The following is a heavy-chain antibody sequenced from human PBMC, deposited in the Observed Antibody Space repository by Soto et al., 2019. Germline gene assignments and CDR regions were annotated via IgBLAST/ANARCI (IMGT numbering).Heavy chain of an antibody. J-gene: IGHJ4*02. D-gene: IGHD3-10*01. V-gene: IGHV3-23*01. CDR2: LSGSGDSI. CDR1: GFTFRSSD. Sequence: DVQLLESGGGLEQPGGSLRLSGAASGFTFRSSDMSWVRQAPGKGLEWVSALSGSGDSIYYADSVRGRFTISRDSSNNTLDLQMNSLRADDTAVYYCVKGGSLIRGDDYWGQGTLVTVSS. CDR3: VKGGSLIRGDDY.